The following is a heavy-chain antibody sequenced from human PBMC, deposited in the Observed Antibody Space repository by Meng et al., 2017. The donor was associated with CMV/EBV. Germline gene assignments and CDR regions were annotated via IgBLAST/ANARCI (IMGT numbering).Heavy chain of an antibody. D-gene: IGHD1-26*01. V-gene: IGHV1-46*01. CDR1: GYTSTSYY. Sequence: SYNASGYTSTSYYMPWVRQAPGQGLKWMGIINPSGGSTSYAQKFQGRVTMTRDTSTSTVYMELSSLRSEDTAVYYCARGDKRSYWGYWGQGTLVTVSS. CDR2: INPSGGST. CDR3: ARGDKRSYWGY. J-gene: IGHJ4*02.